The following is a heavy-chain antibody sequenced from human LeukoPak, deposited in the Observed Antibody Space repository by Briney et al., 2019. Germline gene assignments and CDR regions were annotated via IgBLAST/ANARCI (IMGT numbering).Heavy chain of an antibody. CDR2: IYHSGST. V-gene: IGHV4-4*02. CDR1: GGSISSSNW. CDR3: ARPTYYYDSSGYTGY. D-gene: IGHD3-22*01. J-gene: IGHJ4*02. Sequence: SETLSLTCAVSGGSISSSNWWSWVRQPPGKGLEWIGEIYHSGSTYYNPSLKSRITMSVDTSKNQFYLKLSSVTAADTAVYYCARPTYYYDSSGYTGYWGQGTLVTVSS.